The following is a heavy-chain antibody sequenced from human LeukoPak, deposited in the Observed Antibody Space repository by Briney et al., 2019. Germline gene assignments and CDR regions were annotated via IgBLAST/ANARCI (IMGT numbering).Heavy chain of an antibody. V-gene: IGHV3-30*02. J-gene: IGHJ4*02. CDR1: GWTFNTYL. D-gene: IGHD3-22*01. CDR2: IRYEGSNK. Sequence: GGSLRLSCAASGWTFNTYLMHWVRQAPGKGLEWVTFIRYEGSNKYYAGSVKGRFTLSRDNSKNTLYLQMNSLPTEDTPVYYCAKDRRFLSNCYDSGAYLDYWGQGTLVSVSS. CDR3: AKDRRFLSNCYDSGAYLDY.